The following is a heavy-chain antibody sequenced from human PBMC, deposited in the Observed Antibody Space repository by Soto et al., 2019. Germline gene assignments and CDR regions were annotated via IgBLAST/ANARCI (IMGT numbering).Heavy chain of an antibody. V-gene: IGHV1-69*02. D-gene: IGHD2-2*01. Sequence: QVQLVQSGAEVKKPGSSVKVSCKASGGTFSSYTISWVRQAPGQGLEWMGRIIPILGIANYAQKFQGRVTITADKSTSTAYMELSSLTSEDTAVYYCARTAPRTLGYCSSTSCYYWFDPWGQGTLVTVSS. CDR2: IIPILGIA. J-gene: IGHJ5*02. CDR1: GGTFSSYT. CDR3: ARTAPRTLGYCSSTSCYYWFDP.